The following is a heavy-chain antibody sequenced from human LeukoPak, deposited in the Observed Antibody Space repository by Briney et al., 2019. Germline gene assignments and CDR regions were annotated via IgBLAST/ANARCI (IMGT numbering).Heavy chain of an antibody. CDR1: GFTFTDFY. CDR2: INSSGDVI. J-gene: IGHJ5*02. Sequence: GGSLRLSCAASGFTFTDFYMTWIRQAPGKGLEWLSYINSSGDVIYYADSVKGRFTISRDNAKNSVFLQMNSLRAEDTAVYYCAKGTHSSSWHWFDPWGQGTLVTVSS. D-gene: IGHD6-13*01. V-gene: IGHV3-11*01. CDR3: AKGTHSSSWHWFDP.